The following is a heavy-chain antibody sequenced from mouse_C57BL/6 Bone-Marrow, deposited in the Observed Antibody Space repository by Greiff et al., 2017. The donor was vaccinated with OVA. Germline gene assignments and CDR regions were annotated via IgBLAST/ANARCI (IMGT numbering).Heavy chain of an antibody. CDR2: IRNKANNHAT. CDR1: GFTFSDAW. Sequence: EVMLVESGGGLVQPGGSMKLSCAASGFTFSDAWMDWVRQSPEKGLEWVAEIRNKANNHATYYAESVKGRFTISRDDSKSSVYLQMNSLRAEDTGIYYCTSPSTVVATKDAMDYWGQGTSVTVSS. V-gene: IGHV6-6*01. CDR3: TSPSTVVATKDAMDY. J-gene: IGHJ4*01. D-gene: IGHD1-1*01.